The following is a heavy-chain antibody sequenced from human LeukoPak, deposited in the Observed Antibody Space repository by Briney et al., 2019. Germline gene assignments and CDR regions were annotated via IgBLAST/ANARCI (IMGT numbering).Heavy chain of an antibody. Sequence: GESLKISCKGSGYSFTSYWIGWVRQMPGKGLEWMGIIYPGDSDTRYSPSFQGQVTISADKSISTAYLQWSSLKASDTAMYYCATGPYYYDSSGYYYEYWGQGTLVTVSS. D-gene: IGHD3-22*01. J-gene: IGHJ4*02. CDR2: IYPGDSDT. CDR1: GYSFTSYW. V-gene: IGHV5-51*01. CDR3: ATGPYYYDSSGYYYEY.